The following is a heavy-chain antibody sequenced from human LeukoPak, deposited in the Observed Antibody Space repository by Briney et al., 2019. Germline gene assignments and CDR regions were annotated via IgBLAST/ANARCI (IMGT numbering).Heavy chain of an antibody. CDR3: AKAQGTTVVTLFDY. CDR2: ISWNSGSI. Sequence: PGGSLRLSCAASGFTFDDYAMHWVRHAPGKGVEWVSGISWNSGSIGYADSVKGRFTISRDNAKNSLYLQMNSLRAEDTALYYCAKAQGTTVVTLFDYWGQGTLVTVSS. J-gene: IGHJ4*02. D-gene: IGHD4-23*01. V-gene: IGHV3-9*01. CDR1: GFTFDDYA.